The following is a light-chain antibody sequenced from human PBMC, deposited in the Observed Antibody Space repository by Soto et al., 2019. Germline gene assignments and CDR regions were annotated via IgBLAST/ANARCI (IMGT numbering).Light chain of an antibody. Sequence: SNLAWYQQIPGQAPRPLIYDASKRATGIPARFSGSGSGRQFTPAITTLQSKDFAVYYFQQYNKWPWTFGQGTKVDI. J-gene: IGKJ1*01. CDR2: DAS. CDR3: QQYNKWPWT. V-gene: IGKV3D-15*01. CDR1: SN.